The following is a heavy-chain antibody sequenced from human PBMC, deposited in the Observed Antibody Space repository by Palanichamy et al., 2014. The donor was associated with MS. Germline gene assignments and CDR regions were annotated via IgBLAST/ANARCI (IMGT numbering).Heavy chain of an antibody. D-gene: IGHD4-11*01. V-gene: IGHV4-39*01. CDR3: ARHFRPGIHSNNVFRLLYLDY. CDR1: GGSISSISYF. Sequence: QLQLQQSGPGLVKPSETLSLTCTVSGGSISSISYFRGWIRQPPGQGLEWIGSISYSGNTYYNPSLKRRVAILIDTSKNQFSLKLSSVTATDTAVYFYARHFRPGIHSNNVFRLLYLDYWGQGALVTVSS. J-gene: IGHJ4*02. CDR2: ISYSGNT.